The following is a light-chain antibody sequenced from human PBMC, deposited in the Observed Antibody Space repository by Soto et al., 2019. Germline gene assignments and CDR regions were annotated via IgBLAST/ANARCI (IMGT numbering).Light chain of an antibody. CDR3: SSYTRSSTLYVV. Sequence: QSALTQPASVSGSPGQSITISCTGTSSDAGGYNYVSWYQQHPGKAPKLMIYDVTNRPSGVSNRFSGSKSGNTASLTISGLQAEDEADYYCSSYTRSSTLYVVFGGGTKLTVL. J-gene: IGLJ2*01. V-gene: IGLV2-14*01. CDR2: DVT. CDR1: SSDAGGYNY.